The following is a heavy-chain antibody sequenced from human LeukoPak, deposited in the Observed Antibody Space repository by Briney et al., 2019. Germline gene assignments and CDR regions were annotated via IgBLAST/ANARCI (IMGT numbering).Heavy chain of an antibody. D-gene: IGHD2-2*02. J-gene: IGHJ5*02. Sequence: GGSLRLSCAASGFTFSIYAMNWVRQAPGKGLEWVSAISFSGGSTYYADFVKGRFTISRDNSKNTLYLQMNSLRVEDTAVYYCAKSQPAAISWFDPWGQGTLVTVSS. CDR3: AKSQPAAISWFDP. V-gene: IGHV3-23*01. CDR2: ISFSGGST. CDR1: GFTFSIYA.